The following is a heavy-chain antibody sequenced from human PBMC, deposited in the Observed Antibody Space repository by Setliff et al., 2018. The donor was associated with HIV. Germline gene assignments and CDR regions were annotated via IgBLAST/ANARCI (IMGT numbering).Heavy chain of an antibody. CDR3: AKTNIPMPRSGTRLES. CDR2: IFHDGTV. CDR1: GGSISGSNYY. Sequence: SETLSLTCTVSGGSISGSNYYWGWIRQPPGKGLEWVGQIFHDGTVTYKPSLESRVTILMDILKNQISLNVTSVTAADTATYYCAKTNIPMPRSGTRLESWGPGRLVTVSS. J-gene: IGHJ4*02. D-gene: IGHD2-2*02. V-gene: IGHV4-39*07.